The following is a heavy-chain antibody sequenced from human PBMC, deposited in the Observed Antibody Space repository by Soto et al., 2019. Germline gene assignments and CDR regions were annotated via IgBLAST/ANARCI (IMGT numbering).Heavy chain of an antibody. Sequence: GGSLILSCGVSGFPFSSSSVSWVRQAPGKGLEWVSSTSASGDSTYYADSVKGRFTISRDNSKNTLYLQMNSLRAEDTAVYYCARHGGSGSFDYWGQGSLVTVSS. D-gene: IGHD6-19*01. CDR1: GFPFSSSS. V-gene: IGHV3-23*01. CDR3: ARHGGSGSFDY. J-gene: IGHJ4*02. CDR2: TSASGDST.